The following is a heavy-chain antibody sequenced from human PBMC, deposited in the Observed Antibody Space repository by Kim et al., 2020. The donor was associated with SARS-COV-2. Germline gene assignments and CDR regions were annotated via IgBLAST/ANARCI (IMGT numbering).Heavy chain of an antibody. J-gene: IGHJ4*02. CDR3: GNFRSLNS. CDR2: ITASGGST. Sequence: GGSLRLSCVASGFTFSSHGMNWVRQAPGKGLEWVSGITASGGSTYYADSVKGRFTISRDNSKLYLQMNSLRAEDTAVYYCGNFRSLNSWGQGTLVTVSS. V-gene: IGHV3-23*01. CDR1: GFTFSSHG. D-gene: IGHD4-4*01.